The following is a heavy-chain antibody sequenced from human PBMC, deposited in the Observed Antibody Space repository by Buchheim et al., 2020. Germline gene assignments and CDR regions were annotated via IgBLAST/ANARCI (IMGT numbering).Heavy chain of an antibody. CDR2: ISSSGSTI. CDR3: ARDRYRPAVWGKMAYGMDV. D-gene: IGHD3-16*02. V-gene: IGHV3-48*03. Sequence: EVQLVESGGGLVQPGGSLRLSCAASGFTFSSYEMNWVRQAPGKGLEWVSYISSSGSTIYYADSVKGRFTISRDNAKNSLYLQMNSLRAEDTAVYYCARDRYRPAVWGKMAYGMDVWGQGTT. CDR1: GFTFSSYE. J-gene: IGHJ6*02.